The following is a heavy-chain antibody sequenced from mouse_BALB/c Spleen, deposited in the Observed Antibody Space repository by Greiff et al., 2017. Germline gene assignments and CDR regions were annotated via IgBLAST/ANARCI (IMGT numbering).Heavy chain of an antibody. CDR3: ARRGDNYPWFAY. Sequence: VQLKESGPELVKPGASVKISCKASGYTFTDYNMHWVKQSHGKSLEWIGYIYPYNGGTGYNQKFKSKATLTVDNSSSTAYMELRSLTSEDSAVYYCARRGDNYPWFAYWGQGTLVTVSA. J-gene: IGHJ3*01. V-gene: IGHV1S29*02. CDR1: GYTFTDYN. D-gene: IGHD1-3*01. CDR2: IYPYNGGT.